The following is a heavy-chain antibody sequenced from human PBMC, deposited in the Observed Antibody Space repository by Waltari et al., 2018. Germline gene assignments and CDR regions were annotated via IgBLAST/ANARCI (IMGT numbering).Heavy chain of an antibody. CDR2: IDHSGNT. CDR3: ARGWRSPLSP. CDR1: GGSMSNYY. Sequence: VQLQESGPGLVKPSETLSLTCSVPGGSMSNYYGSWIRQPPGKGLEWIGYIDHSGNTNYNPSLKSRVTISIDTSKNQFSLKLISVTAADTAVYYCARGWRSPLSPWGQGMLVTGSS. J-gene: IGHJ5*02. V-gene: IGHV4-59*08. D-gene: IGHD3-10*01.